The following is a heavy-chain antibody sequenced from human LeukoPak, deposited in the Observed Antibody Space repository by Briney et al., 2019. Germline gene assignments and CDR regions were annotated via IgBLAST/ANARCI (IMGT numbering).Heavy chain of an antibody. CDR3: ARHVGLTWFDP. J-gene: IGHJ5*02. Sequence: SETLSLTCAVYGGSFSGYYWSWIRQPPGKGLEWIGSIFYSGSTHYNPSLKSRVTISVDTSKTQFSLKLSSVTAADTAVYYCARHVGLTWFDPWGQGTLVTVSS. CDR1: GGSFSGYY. V-gene: IGHV4-34*12. CDR2: IFYSGST.